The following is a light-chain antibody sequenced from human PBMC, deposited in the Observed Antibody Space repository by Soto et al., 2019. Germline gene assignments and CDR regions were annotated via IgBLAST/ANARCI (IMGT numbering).Light chain of an antibody. CDR1: SSNIGSGYD. Sequence: QAVVTQPPSVSGAPGQRVTISCTGSSSNIGSGYDVPWYQQLPGTAPKLLIYDNFNRPSGVPDRFSGSKSGTSASLAITGLQAEDEADYYCQSYDSSLSGSVFGGGTKLTVL. V-gene: IGLV1-40*01. CDR3: QSYDSSLSGSV. J-gene: IGLJ2*01. CDR2: DNF.